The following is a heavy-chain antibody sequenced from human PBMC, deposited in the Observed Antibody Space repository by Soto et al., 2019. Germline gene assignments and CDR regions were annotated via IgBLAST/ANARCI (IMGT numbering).Heavy chain of an antibody. Sequence: EVHLVESGGGLVQPGGSLRLSCAASGFTFSSYWMDWVRQAPGKGLEWVANIKQDGSEKYYVDSVKGRFTISRDNAKKSVYLQMNSLRAEDTAVYYCARDQVAVAGTPAFDYWGQGILVTVSS. CDR1: GFTFSSYW. CDR3: ARDQVAVAGTPAFDY. V-gene: IGHV3-7*01. D-gene: IGHD6-19*01. CDR2: IKQDGSEK. J-gene: IGHJ4*02.